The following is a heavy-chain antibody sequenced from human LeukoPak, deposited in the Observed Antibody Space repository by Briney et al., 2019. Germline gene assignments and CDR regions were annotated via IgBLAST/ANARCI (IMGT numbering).Heavy chain of an antibody. Sequence: VASVKVSCKASGGTFSSYAISWVRQAPGQGLEWMGRIIPILGIANYAQKFQGRVTITTDKSTSTAYMELSSLRSEDTAVYYCASPVVVTAIRLGGPYYYYGMDVWGQGTTVTVSS. V-gene: IGHV1-69*04. CDR1: GGTFSSYA. CDR3: ASPVVVTAIRLGGPYYYYGMDV. J-gene: IGHJ6*02. D-gene: IGHD2-21*02. CDR2: IIPILGIA.